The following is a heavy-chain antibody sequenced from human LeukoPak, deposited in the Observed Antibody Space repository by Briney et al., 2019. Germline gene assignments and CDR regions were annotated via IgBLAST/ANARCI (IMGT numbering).Heavy chain of an antibody. CDR3: VRDIQWRFDP. Sequence: ASVNVSFKASGYMFTSYGISWVRQAPGQGLEWMGWISTNKGNTNYAQRLQGRVTMTTDTSTSTAYMELRSLRSDDTAIYYCVRDIQWRFDPWGQGTLVTVSS. CDR1: GYMFTSYG. CDR2: ISTNKGNT. J-gene: IGHJ5*02. D-gene: IGHD2-8*01. V-gene: IGHV1-18*01.